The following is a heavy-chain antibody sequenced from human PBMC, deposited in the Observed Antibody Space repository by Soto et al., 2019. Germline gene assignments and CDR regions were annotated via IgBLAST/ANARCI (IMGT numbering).Heavy chain of an antibody. Sequence: GPSGKACCKAPGSSYTNYYIHCVRQATGQGLECMGVINPSGGSTTYEQKFQVRVTMTRDTSTSTVYMELSSLRSEETVLYQCRTDPQLGRAYSVYHINWG. CDR3: RTDPQLGRAYSVYHIN. V-gene: IGHV1-46*01. J-gene: IGHJ1*01. D-gene: IGHD5-12*01. CDR1: GSSYTNYY. CDR2: INPSGGST.